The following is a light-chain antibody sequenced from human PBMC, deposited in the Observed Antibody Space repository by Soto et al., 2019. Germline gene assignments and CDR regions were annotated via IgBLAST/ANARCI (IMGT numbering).Light chain of an antibody. J-gene: IGKJ5*01. CDR3: QQYGSSGT. Sequence: VMAQSPDNLSVSPGERATLSCRASETVRSNVAWYQQKPGQAPRLLIYGASNRATGIPDRFSGSGSGTDFTLTISRLEPEDFAVYYCQQYGSSGTFGQGTRLEI. CDR1: ETVRSN. V-gene: IGKV3-20*01. CDR2: GAS.